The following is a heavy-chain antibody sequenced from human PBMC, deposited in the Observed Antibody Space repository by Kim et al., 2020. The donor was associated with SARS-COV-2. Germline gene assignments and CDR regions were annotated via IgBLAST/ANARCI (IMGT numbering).Heavy chain of an antibody. Sequence: ASVKVSCKASGYTFTSYGISWVRQAPGQGLEWMGWISAYNGNTNYAQKLQGRVTMTTDTFTSTAYMELRSLRSDDTAVYYCARDKECSGGSCYLRQSYYYYGMDVWGQGTTVTVSS. CDR3: ARDKECSGGSCYLRQSYYYYGMDV. J-gene: IGHJ6*02. V-gene: IGHV1-18*04. CDR1: GYTFTSYG. D-gene: IGHD2-15*01. CDR2: ISAYNGNT.